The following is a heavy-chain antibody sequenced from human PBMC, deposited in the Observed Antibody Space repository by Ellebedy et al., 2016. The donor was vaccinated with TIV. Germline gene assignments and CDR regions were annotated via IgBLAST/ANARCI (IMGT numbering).Heavy chain of an antibody. CDR1: GFTFANFG. CDR3: ARDRCQEGTNYLCRRGLDP. Sequence: GGSLRLSCAASGFTFANFGMHWVRQAPGMGLEWVSFISSSSNDISYADSVKGRFTISRDNAKNSVYLQMNSLRVEDTAVYYCARDRCQEGTNYLCRRGLDPWGQGTLVTVSS. J-gene: IGHJ5*02. D-gene: IGHD1-7*01. CDR2: ISSSSNDI. V-gene: IGHV3-21*01.